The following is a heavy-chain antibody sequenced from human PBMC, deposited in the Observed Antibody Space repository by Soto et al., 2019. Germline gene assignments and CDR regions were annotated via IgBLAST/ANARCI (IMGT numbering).Heavy chain of an antibody. CDR3: AKVPKYSSSWYYWFDP. V-gene: IGHV3-30*18. Sequence: HPGGSLRLSCAASGFTFSSYGMHWVRQAPGKGLEWVAVISYDGSNKYYADSVKGRFTISRDNSKNTLYLQMNSLRAEDTAVYYCAKVPKYSSSWYYWFDPWGQGTLVTVSS. CDR1: GFTFSSYG. CDR2: ISYDGSNK. J-gene: IGHJ5*02. D-gene: IGHD6-13*01.